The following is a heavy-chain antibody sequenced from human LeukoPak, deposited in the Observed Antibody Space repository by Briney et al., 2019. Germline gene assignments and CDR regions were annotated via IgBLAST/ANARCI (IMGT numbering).Heavy chain of an antibody. CDR3: ARVVSSLSIAAPY. V-gene: IGHV7-4-1*02. CDR2: INTNTGNP. J-gene: IGHJ4*02. Sequence: ASVKVSCKASGYTFTTYAMSWVRQAPGQGLEWMGWINTNTGNPTYAQGFTGRFVFSLDTSVSTAYLQITSLKAEVTAVYYCARVVSSLSIAAPYWGQGTLVTVSS. D-gene: IGHD6-6*01. CDR1: GYTFTTYA.